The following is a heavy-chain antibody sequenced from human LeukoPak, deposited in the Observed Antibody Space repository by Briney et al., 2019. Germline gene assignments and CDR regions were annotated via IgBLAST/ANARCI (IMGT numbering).Heavy chain of an antibody. J-gene: IGHJ4*02. V-gene: IGHV3-23*01. CDR1: GFTFSNYG. D-gene: IGHD1-26*01. Sequence: GGSLRLSCAASGFTFSNYGMSWVRQAPGKGLEWVSSISGSGDSTYYADSVKGRFTISRDNSKNTLYLQMNSLRAEDTAVYYCAKDRGRVFDYWGQGTLVTVSS. CDR2: ISGSGDST. CDR3: AKDRGRVFDY.